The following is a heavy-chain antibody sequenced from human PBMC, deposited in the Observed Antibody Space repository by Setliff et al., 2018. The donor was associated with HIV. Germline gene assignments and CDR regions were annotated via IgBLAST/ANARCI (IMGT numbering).Heavy chain of an antibody. Sequence: SETLSLTCTVSGGSVSSSSYYWGWIRQPPGKGLEWIGSIFNDGRTYYNPSLKSRVTIPMDTSTNQFSLKLSSVTAADTAVYFCARHFPSISLFFGDPGPFDRWGQGKWSPSPQ. CDR2: IFNDGRT. CDR1: GGSVSSSSYY. CDR3: ARHFPSISLFFGDPGPFDR. V-gene: IGHV4-39*01. D-gene: IGHD3-10*01. J-gene: IGHJ4*02.